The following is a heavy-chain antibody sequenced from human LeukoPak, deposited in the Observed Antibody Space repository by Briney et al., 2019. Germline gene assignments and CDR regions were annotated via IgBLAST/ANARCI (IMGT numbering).Heavy chain of an antibody. Sequence: GASVKVSCKASGYTFTTYDINWVRQATGQGLEWMGWMNPNSGNAGYAQKFQGRATMTRDISINTAYMELSGLRYEDTAVYYCARHTAVLPGDYWGQGTLVTVSS. CDR2: MNPNSGNA. D-gene: IGHD5-18*01. CDR1: GYTFTTYD. V-gene: IGHV1-8*01. J-gene: IGHJ4*02. CDR3: ARHTAVLPGDY.